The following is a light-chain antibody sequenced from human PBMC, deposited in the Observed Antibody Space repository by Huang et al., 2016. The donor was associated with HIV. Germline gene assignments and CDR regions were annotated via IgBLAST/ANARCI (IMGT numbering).Light chain of an antibody. CDR3: QQYITWPPLT. Sequence: IVMTQSPVTLSVSLGERATRSCRASQSITTNLAWSQQTPGHAPRLLIYGASTRASGIPARFSGGGSGTEFALTISRLQSEDFAVYFCQQYITWPPLTFGGGTTVGIK. CDR2: GAS. CDR1: QSITTN. J-gene: IGKJ4*01. V-gene: IGKV3-15*01.